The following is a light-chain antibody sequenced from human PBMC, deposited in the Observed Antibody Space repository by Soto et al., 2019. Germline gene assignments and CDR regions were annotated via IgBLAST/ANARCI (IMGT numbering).Light chain of an antibody. Sequence: DIQMTQSPSTLSASVGDRVTITCRARPSISSWLAWDQQKPGKAPKLLIYKASSLESGVPSRFSGSGSGTEFTLTISSLQPDDFATYYCQQYNSYWTFGQGTKVEIK. CDR1: PSISSW. V-gene: IGKV1-5*03. CDR3: QQYNSYWT. J-gene: IGKJ1*01. CDR2: KAS.